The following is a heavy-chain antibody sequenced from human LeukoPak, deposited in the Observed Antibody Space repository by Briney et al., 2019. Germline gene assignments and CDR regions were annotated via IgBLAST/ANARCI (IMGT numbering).Heavy chain of an antibody. CDR2: ISGSGGGT. J-gene: IGHJ4*02. V-gene: IGHV3-23*01. CDR1: GFTFSSYA. Sequence: PVRSLRLSCAASGFTFSSYAMSWVREAPGKGLEWVSAISGSGGGTDYADSVKSRFPISRDHSKNTLYLQMNRLRAEDTAVYYCAKPRIQLWGGFDYWGQGTLVTVSS. D-gene: IGHD5-18*01. CDR3: AKPRIQLWGGFDY.